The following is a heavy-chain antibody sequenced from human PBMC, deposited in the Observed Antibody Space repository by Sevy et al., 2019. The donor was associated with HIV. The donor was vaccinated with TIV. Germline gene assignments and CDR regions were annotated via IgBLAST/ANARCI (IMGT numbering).Heavy chain of an antibody. Sequence: GGALRLSCAASGLTFSSYAMHWVRQAPGKGLEWVAVISYDENDKYLADSGKGRLTISRDNSKNTLFLQMTSLRTEDTAEYYCARGPGVVAVAALNWFDPWGQGTLVTVSS. CDR2: ISYDENDK. D-gene: IGHD2-15*01. J-gene: IGHJ5*02. CDR1: GLTFSSYA. CDR3: ARGPGVVAVAALNWFDP. V-gene: IGHV3-30*04.